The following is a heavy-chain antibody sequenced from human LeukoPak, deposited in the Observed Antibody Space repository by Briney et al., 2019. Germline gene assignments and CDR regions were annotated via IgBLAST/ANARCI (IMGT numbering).Heavy chain of an antibody. D-gene: IGHD5-18*01. CDR1: GGAISSYY. Sequence: PSETLSLTCTVSGGAISSYYWSWIRQPPGKGLEWIGYISYTGSTNYNPSLNSRVTISVDPSKNQVSLKLTSVTAADTAVYYCATVDTAMGKDSWGQGTLVTVSS. J-gene: IGHJ4*02. CDR2: ISYTGST. CDR3: ATVDTAMGKDS. V-gene: IGHV4-59*08.